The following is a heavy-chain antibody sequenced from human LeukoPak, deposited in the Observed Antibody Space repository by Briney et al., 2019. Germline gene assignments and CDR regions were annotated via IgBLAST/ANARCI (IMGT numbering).Heavy chain of an antibody. CDR3: ARGQFKGQLSPLRDSDY. V-gene: IGHV1-8*01. CDR1: GYTFTSYD. J-gene: IGHJ4*02. CDR2: MNPNSGNT. Sequence: ASVKVSCKASGYTFTSYDINWVRQATGQGLEWMGWMNPNSGNTGYAQQFQGRVTMTRNTSISTAYMELSSLRSEDTAVYYCARGQFKGQLSPLRDSDYWGQGTLVTVSS. D-gene: IGHD5-18*01.